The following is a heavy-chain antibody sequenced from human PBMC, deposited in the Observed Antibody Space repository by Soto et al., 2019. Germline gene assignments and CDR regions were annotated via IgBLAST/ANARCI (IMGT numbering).Heavy chain of an antibody. J-gene: IGHJ4*02. Sequence: ASVKVSCKASRYTFTDYQIHWVRQAPGHGLEWMGYINRNSGGSNHVQKFQGRVTVPRDTSISTAYMDLSRLRSDDTAVYYCAKDQSSGSHFGDYWGQGTLVTVSS. CDR1: RYTFTDYQ. V-gene: IGHV1-2*02. CDR2: INRNSGGS. D-gene: IGHD1-26*01. CDR3: AKDQSSGSHFGDY.